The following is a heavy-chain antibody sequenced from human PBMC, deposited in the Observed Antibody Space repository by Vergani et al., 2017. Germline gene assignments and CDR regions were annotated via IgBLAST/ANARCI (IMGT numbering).Heavy chain of an antibody. J-gene: IGHJ4*02. CDR2: IKQDGSEK. CDR3: ARDGALDPYCSSTSCYAVDY. CDR1: GFTFSSYW. D-gene: IGHD2-2*01. Sequence: VQLVESGGGLVKPGGSLRLSCAASGFTFSSYWMSWVRQAPGKGLEWVANIKQDGSEKYYVDSVKGRFTISRDNAKNSLYLQMNSLRAEDTAVYYCARDGALDPYCSSTSCYAVDYWGQGTLVTVSS. V-gene: IGHV3-7*01.